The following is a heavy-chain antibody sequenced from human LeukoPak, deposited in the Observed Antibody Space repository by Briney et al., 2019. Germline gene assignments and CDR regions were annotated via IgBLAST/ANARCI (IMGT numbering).Heavy chain of an antibody. CDR1: GGTFSSYA. D-gene: IGHD5-18*01. Sequence: ASVKVSCKASGGTFSSYAISWVRQAPGQGLEWMGGIIPIFGTANYAQKFQGRVTITADESTSTAYMELSSLRSEDTAVYYCARGDTWIQLWPKGYYYYYMDVWGKGTTVTVSS. CDR3: ARGDTWIQLWPKGYYYYYMDV. V-gene: IGHV1-69*13. J-gene: IGHJ6*03. CDR2: IIPIFGTA.